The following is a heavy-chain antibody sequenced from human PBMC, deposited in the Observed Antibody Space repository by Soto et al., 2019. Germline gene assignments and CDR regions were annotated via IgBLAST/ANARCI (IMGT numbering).Heavy chain of an antibody. CDR1: GGSVNTNY. D-gene: IGHD2-21*01. Sequence: SETLSLTCTVSGGSVNTNYWTWIRQPPGRGPQWIGNIDYSGRPHYNPSLKRRVSMSIDMSKNQFSLRLNSVTAADTAVYYCARGRKDIVGPPDVFDVWGQGTMVTVS. J-gene: IGHJ3*01. CDR2: IDYSGRP. CDR3: ARGRKDIVGPPDVFDV. V-gene: IGHV4-59*02.